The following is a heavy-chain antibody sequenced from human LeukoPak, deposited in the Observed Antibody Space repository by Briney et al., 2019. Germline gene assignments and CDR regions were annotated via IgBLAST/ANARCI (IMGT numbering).Heavy chain of an antibody. J-gene: IGHJ5*02. CDR2: IKQDGSEK. Sequence: GSLRLSCAASGFTFSSYWMSWVRQAPGKGLEWVANIKQDGSEKYYVDSVKGRFTISRDNAKNSLYLQMNSLRAEDTAVYYCARVARSVYYWFDPWGRGTLVTVSS. CDR1: GFTFSSYW. CDR3: ARVARSVYYWFDP. V-gene: IGHV3-7*03. D-gene: IGHD3-10*01.